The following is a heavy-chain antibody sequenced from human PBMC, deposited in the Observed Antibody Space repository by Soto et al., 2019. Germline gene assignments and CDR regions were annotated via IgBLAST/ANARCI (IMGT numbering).Heavy chain of an antibody. Sequence: GGSLRLGCAASGFTFSGYGMHWVRQAPGEGRGWVAVISYDGSNKYYADSVKGRFTISRDNSKNTLYLQMNSLRAEDTAVYYCATLGGLTYCSRGSCYGVDSWGQG. CDR1: GFTFSGYG. CDR2: ISYDGSNK. CDR3: ATLGGLTYCSRGSCYGVDS. D-gene: IGHD2-15*01. J-gene: IGHJ4*02. V-gene: IGHV3-30*03.